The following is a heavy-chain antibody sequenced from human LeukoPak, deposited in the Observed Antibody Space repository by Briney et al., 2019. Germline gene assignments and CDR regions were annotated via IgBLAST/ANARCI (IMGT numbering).Heavy chain of an antibody. Sequence: GGSLRLSCAASGLTFSNYAMNWVRQASGRGLEWVSGITDSGRKTYYADSVKGRFTISRDNSKNTLYLQMNSLRAEDTAVYYCTRGPGYHDSSYLDYWGQGTLVTVSS. CDR1: GLTFSNYA. CDR3: TRGPGYHDSSYLDY. D-gene: IGHD3-22*01. V-gene: IGHV3-23*01. CDR2: ITDSGRKT. J-gene: IGHJ4*02.